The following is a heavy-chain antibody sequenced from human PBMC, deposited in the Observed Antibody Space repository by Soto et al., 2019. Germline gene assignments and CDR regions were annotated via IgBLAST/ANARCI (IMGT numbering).Heavy chain of an antibody. CDR1: GFTFDDYA. CDR3: AKDIGHYGSGPFDP. J-gene: IGHJ5*02. V-gene: IGHV3-9*01. CDR2: ISWNSGSI. Sequence: EVQLVESGGGLVQPGRSLRLSCAASGFTFDDYAMHWVRQAPGKGLEWVSGISWNSGSIGYADSVKGRFTISRDNAKNSLYLQMNSLGAEDTALYYCAKDIGHYGSGPFDPWGQGTLVTVSS. D-gene: IGHD3-10*01.